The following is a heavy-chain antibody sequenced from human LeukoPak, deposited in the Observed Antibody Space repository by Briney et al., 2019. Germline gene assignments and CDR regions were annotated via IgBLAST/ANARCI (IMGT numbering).Heavy chain of an antibody. CDR2: ISWNSGSI. J-gene: IGHJ6*02. CDR1: GFTFDDYA. D-gene: IGHD3-22*01. V-gene: IGHV3-9*01. CDR3: AKDDRYYYDSSGYYSGMDV. Sequence: PGGSLRLSCAASGFTFDDYAMHWVRQAPGKGLEWVSGISWNSGSIVYADSVKGRFTISRDNAKNSLYLQMNSLRAEDTALYYCAKDDRYYYDSSGYYSGMDVWGQGTTVTVSS.